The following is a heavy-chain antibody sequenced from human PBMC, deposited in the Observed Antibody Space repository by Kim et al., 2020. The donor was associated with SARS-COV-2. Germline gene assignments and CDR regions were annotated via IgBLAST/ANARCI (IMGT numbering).Heavy chain of an antibody. CDR3: ARVASLFGGYYYDSSGYHNWFDP. CDR1: GGSISSGGYY. D-gene: IGHD3-22*01. CDR2: IYYSGST. Sequence: SETLSLTCTVSGGSISSGGYYWSWIRQHPGKGLEWIGYIYYSGSTYYNPSLKSRVTISVDTSKNQFSLKLSSVTAADTAVYYCARVASLFGGYYYDSSGYHNWFDPWGQGTLVTVSS. J-gene: IGHJ5*02. V-gene: IGHV4-31*03.